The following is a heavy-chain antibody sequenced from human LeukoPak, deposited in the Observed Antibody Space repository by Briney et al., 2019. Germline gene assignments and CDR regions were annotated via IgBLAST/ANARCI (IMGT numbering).Heavy chain of an antibody. CDR3: AKGESFAFAT. J-gene: IGHJ3*02. V-gene: IGHV3-23*01. D-gene: IGHD2-21*01. Sequence: GGSLRLSCTPSGFTFSRYDMQWVRQSPGKGLEWVSGISRSGPTYYRDSVRGRFTISRDNSKNTLYLQMNSLRAEDTAVYYCAKGESFAFATWGQGTMVTVSS. CDR2: ISRSGPT. CDR1: GFTFSRYD.